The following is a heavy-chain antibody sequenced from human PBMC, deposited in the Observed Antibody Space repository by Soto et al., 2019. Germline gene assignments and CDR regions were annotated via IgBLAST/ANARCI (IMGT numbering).Heavy chain of an antibody. CDR2: IIPIFGTA. D-gene: IGHD2-2*01. V-gene: IGHV1-69*13. CDR3: ASDICISTSCYPDY. CDR1: GGTFSSYA. J-gene: IGHJ4*02. Sequence: ASVKVSCKASGGTFSSYAISWVRQAPGQGLEWMGGIIPIFGTANYAQKFQGRVTITADESTSTAYMELSSLRSEDTAVYYCASDICISTSCYPDYWGQGTLVTVSS.